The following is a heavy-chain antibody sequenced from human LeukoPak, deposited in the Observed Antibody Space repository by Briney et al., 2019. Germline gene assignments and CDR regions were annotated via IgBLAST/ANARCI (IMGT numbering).Heavy chain of an antibody. CDR2: ISYNGDNK. Sequence: GGSLRLSCAASGFTFSDYDMHWVRQAPGKGLEYVSEISYNGDNKYYANSVKGRFTISRDNSKNTLYFQMDSLRAEDMAADYCARATGYCSGGSCYSDYWGQRTLVTVSS. J-gene: IGHJ4*02. V-gene: IGHV3-64*01. CDR1: GFTFSDYD. D-gene: IGHD2-15*01. CDR3: ARATGYCSGGSCYSDY.